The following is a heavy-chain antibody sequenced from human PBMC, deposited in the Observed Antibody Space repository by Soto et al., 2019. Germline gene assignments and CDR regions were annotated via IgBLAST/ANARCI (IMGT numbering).Heavy chain of an antibody. Sequence: GASVKVSCKASGYTFNKYAFSWLRQAPGQGLEWMGWVSTYTDNTDYAQNFQGRVTLTTDTSTRTAYMELRSLSSDDTAVYYCAREGQLGYNYVFDYWGQGTLVTVSS. D-gene: IGHD5-18*01. CDR3: AREGQLGYNYVFDY. CDR2: VSTYTDNT. V-gene: IGHV1-18*01. J-gene: IGHJ4*02. CDR1: GYTFNKYA.